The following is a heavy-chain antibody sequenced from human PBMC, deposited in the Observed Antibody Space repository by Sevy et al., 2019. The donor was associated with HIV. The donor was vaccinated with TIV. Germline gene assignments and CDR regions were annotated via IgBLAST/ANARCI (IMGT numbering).Heavy chain of an antibody. CDR3: ARSAYSGSYYDY. D-gene: IGHD1-26*01. V-gene: IGHV1-2*02. CDR1: GYTLTAHY. J-gene: IGHJ4*02. CDR2: INPSNGGT. Sequence: ASVNVSCKASGYTLTAHYMHWVRQAPGQGLQWMGWINPSNGGTHYAQKFQGRVTMTRDTSISTAYMELSSLTSDDTAVYYCARSAYSGSYYDYWGQGTLVTVSS.